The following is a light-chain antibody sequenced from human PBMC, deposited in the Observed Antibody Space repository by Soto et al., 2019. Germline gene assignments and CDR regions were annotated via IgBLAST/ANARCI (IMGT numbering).Light chain of an antibody. CDR2: QVT. CDR1: ISDFAVYNY. V-gene: IGLV2-14*01. CDR3: SSYTDSSNYV. Sequence: QSALTQPASVSGSPGQSITISCSGTISDFAVYNYVSWYQQQPGKAPKLMIYQVTNRPSGVSNRFSGSRSGNTASLTISGLQAEDEADYYCSSYTDSSNYVFGTGTKVTVL. J-gene: IGLJ1*01.